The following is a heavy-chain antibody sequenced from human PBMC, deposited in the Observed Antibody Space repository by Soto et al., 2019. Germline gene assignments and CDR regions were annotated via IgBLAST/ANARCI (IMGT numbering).Heavy chain of an antibody. J-gene: IGHJ4*02. CDR2: INHSGST. Sequence: QVQLQQWGAGLLKPSETLSLTCAVYGGSFSGYYWSWIRQPPGKGLEWIGEINHSGSTNYNPSLKSRVTISVDTSKNHFSLKLSSVTAADTAVYYCARGSMIVSGLVYWGQGTLVTGSS. CDR1: GGSFSGYY. D-gene: IGHD3-22*01. CDR3: ARGSMIVSGLVY. V-gene: IGHV4-34*01.